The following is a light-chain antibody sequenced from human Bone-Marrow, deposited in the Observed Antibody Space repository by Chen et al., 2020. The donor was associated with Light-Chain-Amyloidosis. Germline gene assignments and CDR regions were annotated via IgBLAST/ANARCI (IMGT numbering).Light chain of an antibody. CDR3: AAWDDNLNGHWV. V-gene: IGLV1-44*01. CDR2: NNN. CDR1: SSNIGRNT. J-gene: IGLJ3*02. Sequence: QSVLTQPPSASRTPRPSVPILCSGTSSNIGRNTVNWYHQVPGPAPKLLIYNNNQRPSGVPDRFSGSKSGTSASLAISGLQSDDEADYYCAAWDDNLNGHWVFGGGTRLTIL.